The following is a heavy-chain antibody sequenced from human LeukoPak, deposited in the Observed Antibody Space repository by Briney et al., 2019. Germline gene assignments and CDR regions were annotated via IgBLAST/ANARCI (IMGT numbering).Heavy chain of an antibody. CDR3: ARVFYYYYGMDV. CDR2: INHSGST. V-gene: IGHV4-34*01. CDR1: GGSFSGYY. J-gene: IGHJ6*02. Sequence: SETLSLSCAFDGGSFSGYYWSWIRQPPGKVLWWGGEINHSGSTNYNPSLKSRVTISVDTSKNQFSLKLSSVTAADTAVYYCARVFYYYYGMDVWGQGTTVTVSS.